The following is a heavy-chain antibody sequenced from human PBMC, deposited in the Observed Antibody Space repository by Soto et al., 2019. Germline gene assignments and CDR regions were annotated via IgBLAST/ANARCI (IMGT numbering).Heavy chain of an antibody. Sequence: EVQLVESGGGLVQPGGSLRLSCAASEFTFSSYWMSWVRQAPGKGLEWVANIKQDGSEKYYVDSVKGRFTISRDNAKNSLYLQMNSLRAEDTAVYYCASTDYGEPFDYWGQGTLVTVSS. J-gene: IGHJ4*02. CDR2: IKQDGSEK. D-gene: IGHD4-17*01. V-gene: IGHV3-7*01. CDR1: EFTFSSYW. CDR3: ASTDYGEPFDY.